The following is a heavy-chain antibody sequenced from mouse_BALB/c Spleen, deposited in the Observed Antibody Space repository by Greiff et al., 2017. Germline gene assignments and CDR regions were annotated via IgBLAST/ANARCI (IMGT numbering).Heavy chain of an antibody. CDR1: GFTFSSYG. CDR2: ISSGGSYT. D-gene: IGHD2-1*01. CDR3: ARQGDGKGDYFDY. V-gene: IGHV5-6*02. J-gene: IGHJ2*01. Sequence: DVMLVESGGDLVKPGGSLKLSCAASGFTFSSYGMSWVRQTPDKRLEWVATISSGGSYTYYPDSVKGRFTISRDNAKNTLYLQMSSLKSEDTAMYYCARQGDGKGDYFDYWGQGTTLTVSS.